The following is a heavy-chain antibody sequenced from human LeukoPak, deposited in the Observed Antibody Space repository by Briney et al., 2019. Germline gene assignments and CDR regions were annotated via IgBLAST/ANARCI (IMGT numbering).Heavy chain of an antibody. V-gene: IGHV3-23*01. CDR1: GFSFNTYA. D-gene: IGHD2-15*01. J-gene: IGHJ1*01. CDR2: ISNTGGST. CDR3: AQQVGYCSSGSCYFTY. Sequence: GGSLRLSCAASGFSFNTYAMSWVRQAPGKRLEWVSAISNTGGSTYYADSVKGRFTISRDKSKNTLSLQMNSLRAEDTAVYYCAQQVGYCSSGSCYFTYWGQGTLVTVSS.